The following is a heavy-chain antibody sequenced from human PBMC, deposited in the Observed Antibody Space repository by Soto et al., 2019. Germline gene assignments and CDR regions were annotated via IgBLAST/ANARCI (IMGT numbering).Heavy chain of an antibody. CDR3: TIGPRTYHPPTHKIPAATIDSSDY. D-gene: IGHD2-2*01. J-gene: IGHJ4*02. CDR1: GFTFSGSA. V-gene: IGHV3-73*01. Sequence: GGSLRLSCAASGFTFSGSAMHWVRQASGKGLEWVGRIRSKANSYATAYAASVKGRFTISRDDSKNTAYLQMNSLKTEDTAVYYCTIGPRTYHPPTHKIPAATIDSSDYWGQGTLVTVSS. CDR2: IRSKANSYAT.